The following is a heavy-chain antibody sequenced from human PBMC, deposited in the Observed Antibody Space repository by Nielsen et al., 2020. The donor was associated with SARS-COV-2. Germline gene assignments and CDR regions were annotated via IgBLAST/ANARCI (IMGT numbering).Heavy chain of an antibody. CDR3: ARDSAAGPGSFDP. J-gene: IGHJ5*02. Sequence: ASVKVSCKASGYTFTSYYMHWVRQAPGQGLEWMGIINPSGGSTSYAQKLQGRVTMTTDTSTSTAYMELRSLRSDDTAVYYCARDSAAGPGSFDPWGQGTLVTVSS. CDR1: GYTFTSYY. CDR2: INPSGGST. V-gene: IGHV1-46*01. D-gene: IGHD6-13*01.